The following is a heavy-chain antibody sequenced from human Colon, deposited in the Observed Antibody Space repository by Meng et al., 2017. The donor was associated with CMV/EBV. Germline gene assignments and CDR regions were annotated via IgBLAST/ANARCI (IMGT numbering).Heavy chain of an antibody. V-gene: IGHV3-11*01. Sequence: SCSASGFRFSDYFLGWIRQAPGKGLEWIASISHSETATDYADSVKGRFTISRDNAKNSLYLQMNSLRAEDTAVYYCAREPPTYTFIDHWGQGTLVTVSS. CDR2: ISHSETAT. CDR3: AREPPTYTFIDH. CDR1: GFRFSDYF. J-gene: IGHJ4*02. D-gene: IGHD4-11*01.